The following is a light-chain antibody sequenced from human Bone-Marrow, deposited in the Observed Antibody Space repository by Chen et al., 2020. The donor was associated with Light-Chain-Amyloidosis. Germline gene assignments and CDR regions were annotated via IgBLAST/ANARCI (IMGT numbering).Light chain of an antibody. CDR1: NIGSTS. J-gene: IGLJ3*02. V-gene: IGLV3-21*02. Sequence: SYVLTQPSSVSVAPGQTATIACGGNNIGSTSVHWYQQTPGQAPLLVVYDDSDRPSGILERLSGFNSGNTATLTISRVEAGDEADYYCQVWDRSSDRPVFGGGTKLTVL. CDR2: DDS. CDR3: QVWDRSSDRPV.